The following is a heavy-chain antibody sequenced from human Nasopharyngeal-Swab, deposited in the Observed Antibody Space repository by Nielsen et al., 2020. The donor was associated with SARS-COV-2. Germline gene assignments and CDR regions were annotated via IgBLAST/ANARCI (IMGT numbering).Heavy chain of an antibody. V-gene: IGHV3-30*18. CDR1: GFTFSSYG. J-gene: IGHJ3*02. Sequence: GESLKISCAASGFTFSSYGMHWVRQAPGKGLEWVAVISYDGSNKYYADSVKGRFTISRDNSKNTLYLQMNGLRAEDTAVYYCAKSSGGSPRRAFDIWGQGTMVTVSS. D-gene: IGHD2-15*01. CDR3: AKSSGGSPRRAFDI. CDR2: ISYDGSNK.